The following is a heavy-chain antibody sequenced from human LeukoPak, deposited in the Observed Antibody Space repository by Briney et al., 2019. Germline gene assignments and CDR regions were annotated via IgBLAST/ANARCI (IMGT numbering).Heavy chain of an antibody. D-gene: IGHD6-13*01. CDR3: AREAGIAAAGTHPPYYYYMDV. J-gene: IGHJ6*03. CDR2: IYYSGST. Sequence: PSETLSLTCTVSGGSISSSSHYWGWIRQPPGKGLEWIGSIYYSGSTYYNPSLKSRVTTSVDTSKNQFSLKLSSVTAADTAVYYCAREAGIAAAGTHPPYYYYMDVWGKGTTVTVSS. CDR1: GGSISSSSHY. V-gene: IGHV4-39*07.